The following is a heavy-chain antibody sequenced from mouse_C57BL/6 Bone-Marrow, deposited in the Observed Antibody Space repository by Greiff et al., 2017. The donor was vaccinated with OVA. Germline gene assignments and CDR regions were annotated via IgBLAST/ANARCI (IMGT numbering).Heavy chain of an antibody. CDR2: IYPTDSET. CDR1: GYTFTSYW. Sequence: VQLQQPGAELVRPGSSVKLSCKASGYTFTSYWMDWVKQRPGQGLEWIGNIYPTDSETNYNQKFKGKATLTVDKSSSTAYMQLSSLTSEDSAVYYCARDDGSNVVDYWGQGTTLTVSS. D-gene: IGHD1-1*01. J-gene: IGHJ2*01. V-gene: IGHV1-61*01. CDR3: ARDDGSNVVDY.